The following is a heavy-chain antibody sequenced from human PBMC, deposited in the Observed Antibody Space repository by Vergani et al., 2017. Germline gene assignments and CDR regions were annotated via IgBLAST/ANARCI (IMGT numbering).Heavy chain of an antibody. CDR3: AHSRSGDAGIDY. CDR1: GFSLSTSGVG. CDR2: IYWNDDK. Sequence: QITLKESGPTLVKPTQTLTLTCTFSGFSLSTSGVGVGWIRQPPGKALEWLALIYWNDDKRYSPSLKTRLTITKDTSNNQVVITMTNMDPVDTATYYCAHSRSGDAGIDYWGQGTLVTVSS. V-gene: IGHV2-5*01. J-gene: IGHJ4*02. D-gene: IGHD2-21*02.